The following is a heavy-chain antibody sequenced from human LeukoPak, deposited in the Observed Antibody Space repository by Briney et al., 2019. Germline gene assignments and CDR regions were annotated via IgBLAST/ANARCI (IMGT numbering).Heavy chain of an antibody. J-gene: IGHJ1*01. CDR1: GGSFSGYY. D-gene: IGHD6-13*01. V-gene: IGHV4-34*01. Sequence: SETLSLTCAVYGGSFSGYYWSWIRQPPGKGLEWIGEINHSGSTNYNPSLKSRVTISVDTSKNQFSLKLSSVTAADTAVYYCARSERIAAARYFQHWGQGTLVTVSS. CDR3: ARSERIAAARYFQH. CDR2: INHSGST.